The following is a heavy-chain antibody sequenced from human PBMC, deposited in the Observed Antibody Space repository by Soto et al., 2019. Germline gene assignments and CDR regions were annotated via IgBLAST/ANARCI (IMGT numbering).Heavy chain of an antibody. CDR1: GFTFTRYS. J-gene: IGHJ4*02. V-gene: IGHV3-21*01. CDR3: ARESEDLTSNFDY. CDR2: LSSTTNYI. Sequence: EVQLVESGGGLVKPGGSLRLSCAASGFTFTRYSMKWVRQAPGKGLEWVSSLSSTTNYIYYADSMKGRFTVSRDNAKNSVYLEMNSLSAEDTAVYYCARESEDLTSNFDYWGQGTLVTVSS.